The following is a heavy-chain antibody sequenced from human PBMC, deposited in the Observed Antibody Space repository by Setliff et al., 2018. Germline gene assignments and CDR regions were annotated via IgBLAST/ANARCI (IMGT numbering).Heavy chain of an antibody. CDR3: AKQGDLAFDS. Sequence: ASVKVSCKTSGYPFVGYFIYWMRQAPGQGLEWVGWIDPKSGRTKYAVKFQGRVTMTRDTSSSTIYMEVNSLTSDDTAVYFCAKQGDLAFDSWGQGTQVTVSS. CDR2: IDPKSGRT. J-gene: IGHJ5*01. D-gene: IGHD3-16*01. V-gene: IGHV1-2*02. CDR1: GYPFVGYF.